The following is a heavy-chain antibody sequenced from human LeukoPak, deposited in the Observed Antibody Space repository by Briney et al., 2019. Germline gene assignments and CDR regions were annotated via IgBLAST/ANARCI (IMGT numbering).Heavy chain of an antibody. CDR2: ISSSSYI. J-gene: IGHJ3*02. CDR1: GFTFSSYS. CDR3: ARDNLEGDCGGDCLNGAFDI. V-gene: IGHV3-21*01. Sequence: PGGSLGLSCAASGFTFSSYSMNWVRQAPGKGLEWVSSISSSSYIYYADSVKGRFTISRDNAKNSLYLQMNSLRAEDTAVYYCARDNLEGDCGGDCLNGAFDIWGQGTMVTVSS. D-gene: IGHD2-21*02.